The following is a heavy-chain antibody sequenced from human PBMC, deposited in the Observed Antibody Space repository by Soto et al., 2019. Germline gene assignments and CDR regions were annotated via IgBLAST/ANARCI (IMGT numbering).Heavy chain of an antibody. CDR3: ASISVVVTALDY. CDR1: GYTFTSYA. J-gene: IGHJ4*02. D-gene: IGHD2-21*02. V-gene: IGHV1-3*05. CDR2: INAGNGNT. Sequence: QVQLLQSGAEEQKPGASVKVSCKASGYTFTSYAMHWVRQAPGQRLEWMGWINAGNGNTKYSQKFQGRVTIPRDTSASTAYMELSSLRSEDTAVYYCASISVVVTALDYWGQGTLVTVSS.